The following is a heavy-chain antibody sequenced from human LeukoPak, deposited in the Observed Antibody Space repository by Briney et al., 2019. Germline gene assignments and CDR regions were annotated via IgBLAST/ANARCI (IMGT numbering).Heavy chain of an antibody. CDR2: IRYDGNAQ. Sequence: SCKASGYTLTDYYIHWVRQAPGKGLEWVAFIRYDGNAQFYADSVRGRFTFSRDNSKNTLYLQMNSLRPEDTAVYFCAKGHNYELDYWGQGTQVTVSS. V-gene: IGHV3-30*02. CDR1: GYTLTDYY. CDR3: AKGHNYELDY. D-gene: IGHD3-22*01. J-gene: IGHJ4*02.